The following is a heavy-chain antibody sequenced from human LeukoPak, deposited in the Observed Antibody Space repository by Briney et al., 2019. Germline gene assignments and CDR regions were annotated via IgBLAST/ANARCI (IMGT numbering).Heavy chain of an antibody. CDR3: AKDQSIYYDTSGQIFDP. V-gene: IGHV3-7*03. CDR2: IKQDGSEK. J-gene: IGHJ5*02. Sequence: GGSLRLSCAASGFTFSSYWMSWVRQAPGKGLEWVANIKQDGSEKYYVDSVKGRFTISRDNAKNSLYLQMNSLRAEDTAVYYCAKDQSIYYDTSGQIFDPWGQGTLVTVSS. CDR1: GFTFSSYW. D-gene: IGHD3-22*01.